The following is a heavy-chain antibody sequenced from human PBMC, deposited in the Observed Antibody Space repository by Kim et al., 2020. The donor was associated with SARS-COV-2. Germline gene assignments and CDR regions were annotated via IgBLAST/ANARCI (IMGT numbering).Heavy chain of an antibody. J-gene: IGHJ4*02. Sequence: GGSLRLSCAASGFTFSSYAMHWVRQAPGKGLEWVAVISYDGSNKYYADSVKGRFTISRDNSKNTLYLQMNSLRAEDTAVYYCARDLLVRGVDYWGQGTLVTVSS. CDR3: ARDLLVRGVDY. CDR1: GFTFSSYA. V-gene: IGHV3-30*04. D-gene: IGHD3-10*01. CDR2: ISYDGSNK.